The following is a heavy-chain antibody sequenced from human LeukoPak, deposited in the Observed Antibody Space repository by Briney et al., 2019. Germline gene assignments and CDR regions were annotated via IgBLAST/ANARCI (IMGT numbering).Heavy chain of an antibody. CDR1: GYIFTSYY. CDR2: INPSGGTT. J-gene: IGHJ4*02. Sequence: ASVKVSCKASGYIFTSYYIHWVRQAPGQGLEWMGIINPSGGTTNYAQKFQGRVTMTRDTSTSTVYMELSSLRSDDTAVYYCARDRGDYSLDNWGQGSLVTVSS. V-gene: IGHV1-46*01. CDR3: ARDRGDYSLDN. D-gene: IGHD4-17*01.